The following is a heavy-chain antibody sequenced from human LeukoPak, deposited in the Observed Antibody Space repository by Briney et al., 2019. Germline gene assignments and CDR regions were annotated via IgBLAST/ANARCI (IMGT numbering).Heavy chain of an antibody. Sequence: SETLSLTCTVSGGSISSSSHYWGWIRQPPGKGLEWIGSIYYSGSTYYNPSLKSRVTISVDTSKNQFSLKLSSVTAADTAVYYCARQGRYYDYVWGSYRVRNFDYWGQGTLVTVSS. CDR1: GGSISSSSHY. CDR2: IYYSGST. J-gene: IGHJ4*02. D-gene: IGHD3-16*01. CDR3: ARQGRYYDYVWGSYRVRNFDY. V-gene: IGHV4-39*01.